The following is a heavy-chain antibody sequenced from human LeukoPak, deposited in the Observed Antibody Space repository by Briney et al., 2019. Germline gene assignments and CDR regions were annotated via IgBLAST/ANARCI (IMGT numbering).Heavy chain of an antibody. CDR1: GGSISSGGYY. V-gene: IGHV4-31*03. CDR2: IYYSGST. CDR3: ARCDSSGYFSY. Sequence: SQTLSLTCTVSGGSISSGGYYWSWIRQHPGKCLEWIGYIYYSGSTYYNPSLKSRVTISVDTSKNQFSLKLSSVTAADTAVYYCARCDSSGYFSYWGQGTLVTVSS. D-gene: IGHD3-22*01. J-gene: IGHJ4*02.